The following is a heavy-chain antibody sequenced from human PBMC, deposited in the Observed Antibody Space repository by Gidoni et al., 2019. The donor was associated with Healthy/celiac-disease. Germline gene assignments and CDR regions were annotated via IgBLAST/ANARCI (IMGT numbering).Heavy chain of an antibody. CDR2: IYYSGST. CDR1: GGSISSSSYY. J-gene: IGHJ4*02. D-gene: IGHD6-13*01. V-gene: IGHV4-39*01. CDR3: ARHTHSLIAAAGYYFDY. Sequence: QLQLQESGPGLVKPSETLSLTCTVSGGSISSSSYYWGWIRQPPGKGLEWIGSIYYSGSTYYNPSLKSRVTISVDTSKNQFSLKLSSVTAADTAVYYCARHTHSLIAAAGYYFDYWGQGTLVTVSS.